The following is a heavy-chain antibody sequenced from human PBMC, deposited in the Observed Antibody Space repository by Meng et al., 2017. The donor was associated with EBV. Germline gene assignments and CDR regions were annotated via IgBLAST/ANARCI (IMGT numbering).Heavy chain of an antibody. CDR2: IYYSGTT. Sequence: QLHLQESGPGLVKPSETLSLTCPVSAGSISSSSYYWGWIRQPPGKGLEWIGSIYYSGTTYYSPSLKSRVTISVDTSKNQFSLKLSSVTAADTAVYYCARHRDRQDYGDYMVFYYFDYWGQGTLVTVSS. V-gene: IGHV4-39*01. J-gene: IGHJ4*02. CDR1: AGSISSSSYY. CDR3: ARHRDRQDYGDYMVFYYFDY. D-gene: IGHD4-17*01.